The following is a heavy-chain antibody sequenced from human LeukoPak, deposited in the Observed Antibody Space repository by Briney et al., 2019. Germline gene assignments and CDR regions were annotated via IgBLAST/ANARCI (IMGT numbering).Heavy chain of an antibody. V-gene: IGHV3-7*01. D-gene: IGHD2-2*01. CDR1: GFTFSSYW. CDR2: IKQDGSEK. J-gene: IGHJ3*02. CDR3: ARDLGPADAFDI. Sequence: PGGSLRLSCAASGFTFSSYWMSWVRQAPGKGLEWVANIKQDGSEKYYVDSAKGRFTISRDNAKNLLYLQMNSLRSEDTAVYYCARDLGPADAFDIWGQGTMVTVSS.